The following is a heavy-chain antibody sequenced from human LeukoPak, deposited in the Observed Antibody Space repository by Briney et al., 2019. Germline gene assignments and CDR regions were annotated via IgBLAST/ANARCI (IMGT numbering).Heavy chain of an antibody. D-gene: IGHD3-10*01. CDR3: ARRDYAAGSYGS. CDR1: GGSFSSFY. V-gene: IGHV4-59*08. Sequence: PSETLSLTCTVSGGSFSSFYWSWIRQPPGKGLQWIGYNYYSGSTTYNPSLKSRVSISLDTSKNQFSLRLSSVTAADTAVYYCARRDYAAGSYGSWGQGTLVTVSS. CDR2: NYYSGST. J-gene: IGHJ5*02.